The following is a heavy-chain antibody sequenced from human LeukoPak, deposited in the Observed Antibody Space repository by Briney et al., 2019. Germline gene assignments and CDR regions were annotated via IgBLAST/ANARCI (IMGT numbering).Heavy chain of an antibody. CDR2: IYYSGST. D-gene: IGHD6-19*01. Sequence: SETLSLTCAVYGGSFSGYYWSWIRQPPGKGLEWIGSIYYSGSTYYNPSLKSRVTISVDTSKNQFSLKLSSVTAADTAVYYCARDEGGFIAVAGFDYWGQGTLVTVSS. CDR1: GGSFSGYY. V-gene: IGHV4-34*01. CDR3: ARDEGGFIAVAGFDY. J-gene: IGHJ4*02.